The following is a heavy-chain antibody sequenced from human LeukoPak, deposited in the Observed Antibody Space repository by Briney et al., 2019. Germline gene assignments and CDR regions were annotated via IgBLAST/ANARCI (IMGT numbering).Heavy chain of an antibody. D-gene: IGHD6-6*01. CDR3: AKFLAVIAARDSLYFQH. V-gene: IGHV3-23*01. CDR1: GFIFNNYA. Sequence: GGSLRLSCAASGFIFNNYAMSWVRQAPGKGLEWVSAISGRGGRTYYSDSMKGRFTISRDNSKNTLYLQMSSLRAEDTAVYYCAKFLAVIAARDSLYFQHWGQGTLVTVSS. J-gene: IGHJ1*01. CDR2: ISGRGGRT.